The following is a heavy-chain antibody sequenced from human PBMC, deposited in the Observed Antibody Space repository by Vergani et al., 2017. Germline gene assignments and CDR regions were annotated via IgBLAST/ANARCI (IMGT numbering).Heavy chain of an antibody. Sequence: QVQLQESGPRLVRPSQTLTLTCTVSGGSINTGAYYWSWIRQPAGKGLEWIGRVYTSGMTNYNPSLKSRVTISVDTSKNQFSLKLSSVTAADTAVYYCARDKXNDYVWGSYRYFDPWGQGTLVTVSS. J-gene: IGHJ5*02. CDR3: ARDKXNDYVWGSYRYFDP. V-gene: IGHV4-61*02. D-gene: IGHD3-16*02. CDR2: VYTSGMT. CDR1: GGSINTGAYY.